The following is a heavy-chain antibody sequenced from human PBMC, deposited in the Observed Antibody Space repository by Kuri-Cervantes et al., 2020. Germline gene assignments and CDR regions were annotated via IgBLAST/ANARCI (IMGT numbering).Heavy chain of an antibody. J-gene: IGHJ3*02. D-gene: IGHD6-19*01. CDR3: ARDLRQWLGNDAFDI. Sequence: ASVKVSCKASGGTFSSYAISWVRQAPGQGLEWMGWISAYNGNTNYAQKLQGRVTMTTDTSTSTAYMELSRLRSDDTAVYYCARDLRQWLGNDAFDIWGQGTMVTVSS. V-gene: IGHV1-18*01. CDR1: GGTFSSYA. CDR2: ISAYNGNT.